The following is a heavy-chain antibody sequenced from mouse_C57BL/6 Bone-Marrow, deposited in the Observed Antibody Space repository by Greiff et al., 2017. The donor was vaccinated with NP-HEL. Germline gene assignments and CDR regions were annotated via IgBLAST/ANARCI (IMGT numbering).Heavy chain of an antibody. Sequence: QVQLKESGPGLVQPSQSLSITCTVSGFSLTSYGVHWVRQSPGKGLVWLGVIWSGGSTDYNVAFISRLSISKDNSKSQVFFKMNSLQADDTAIYYCARMYGLWYFDVWGTGTTVTVSS. V-gene: IGHV2-2*01. CDR3: ARMYGLWYFDV. J-gene: IGHJ1*03. CDR1: GFSLTSYG. D-gene: IGHD1-1*01. CDR2: IWSGGST.